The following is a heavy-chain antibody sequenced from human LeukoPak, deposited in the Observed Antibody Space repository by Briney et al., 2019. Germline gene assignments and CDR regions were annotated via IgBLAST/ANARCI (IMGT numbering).Heavy chain of an antibody. V-gene: IGHV5-51*01. CDR3: ARLRAGQLDNYYYYYGMDV. CDR2: IYPGDSDT. CDR1: GYSFTSYW. Sequence: GESLKISCKGSGYSFTSYWIGWVRQMPGKGLEWMGVIYPGDSDTRYSPSFQGQVTISADKSISTAYLQWSSLKASDTAMYYCARLRAGQLDNYYYYYGMDVWGQGTTVTVSS. D-gene: IGHD6-13*01. J-gene: IGHJ6*02.